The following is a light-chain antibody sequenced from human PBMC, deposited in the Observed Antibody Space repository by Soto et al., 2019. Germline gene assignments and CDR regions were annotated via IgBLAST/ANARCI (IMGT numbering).Light chain of an antibody. V-gene: IGKV1-39*01. Sequence: DVQMTQSPSSLSASVGDRVTITCRASQRISTYLNWYQQRPGKAPELLIYVASTLQSGVPSRFSGSGSETDFTLTISSLQPEDSATYFCHQTYRTPWTFGQGTKVEIK. J-gene: IGKJ1*01. CDR2: VAS. CDR3: HQTYRTPWT. CDR1: QRISTY.